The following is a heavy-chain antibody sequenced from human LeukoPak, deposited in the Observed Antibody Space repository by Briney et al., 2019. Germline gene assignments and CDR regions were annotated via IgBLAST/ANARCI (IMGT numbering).Heavy chain of an antibody. CDR3: ARKTTAGPTKAAFDI. CDR1: GYSISTSNY. CDR2: IYYSGGI. V-gene: IGHV4-28*05. Sequence: SDTLSLTCSVSGYSISTSNYWAWIRQPPGRGLEWIGHIYYSGGIYYNPSLKSRVAMSVDTSRNQFSLKLSSVTAVDTAVYYCARKTTAGPTKAAFDIWGQGTMVAVST. J-gene: IGHJ3*02. D-gene: IGHD2-21*02.